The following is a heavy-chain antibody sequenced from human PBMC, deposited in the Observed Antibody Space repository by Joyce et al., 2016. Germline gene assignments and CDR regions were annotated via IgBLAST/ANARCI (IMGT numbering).Heavy chain of an antibody. J-gene: IGHJ3*01. CDR1: GYSFSDSY. CDR3: ARGPMPPYAFDV. V-gene: IGHV1-2*06. CDR2: IHPDTGDT. Sequence: QVNLVQSGAEVKKPGASVKVSCKASGYSFSDSYIHWVRQAPGQGLQWSGRIHPDTGDTIYAQKFQGRVTLTRDTFISTVYMEVSRLRSDDTAVYFWARGPMPPYAFDVWGQGTLVTVST. D-gene: IGHD2-2*01.